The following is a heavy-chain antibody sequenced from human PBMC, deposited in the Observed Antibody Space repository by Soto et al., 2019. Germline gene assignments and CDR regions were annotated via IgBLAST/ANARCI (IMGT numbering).Heavy chain of an antibody. V-gene: IGHV1-69*05. CDR3: AILGYCTNGVCYTPSGYYYYGMDV. CDR1: GGTFSSYA. J-gene: IGHJ6*02. CDR2: IIPICGTT. D-gene: IGHD2-8*01. Sequence: SVKVSCKASGGTFSSYAISWVRQAPGQGLEWMGGIIPICGTTNYAQKFQGWVTMTRDTSTSTAYMELSRLRSDDTAVYYCAILGYCTNGVCYTPSGYYYYGMDVWGQGTTVTVSS.